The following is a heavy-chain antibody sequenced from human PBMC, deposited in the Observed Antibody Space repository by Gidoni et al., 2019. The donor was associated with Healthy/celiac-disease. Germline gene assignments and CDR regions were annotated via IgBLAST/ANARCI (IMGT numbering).Heavy chain of an antibody. J-gene: IGHJ3*02. V-gene: IGHV3-15*01. CDR3: TTDTTVTTIDAFDI. D-gene: IGHD4-17*01. CDR1: GFTFSSSW. Sequence: EVQLVESGGGLVKPGGSLRLPCAASGFTFSSSWMSWVRPAPGKGLAWVGRIKSKTDGGTTEYAAPVKGRFTISRDDSKNTLYLQMNSLKTEDTAVYYCTTDTTVTTIDAFDIWGQGTMVTVSS. CDR2: IKSKTDGGTT.